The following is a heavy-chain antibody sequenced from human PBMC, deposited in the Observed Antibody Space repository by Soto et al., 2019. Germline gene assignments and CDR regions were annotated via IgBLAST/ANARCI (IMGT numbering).Heavy chain of an antibody. CDR3: ARDWQLLLLGYFDY. Sequence: ASVKVSCKASGYTFTSYGISWVRQAPGQGREWMGWISAYNGNTNYAQKLQGRVTMTTDTSTSTAYMELRSLRSDDTAVYYCARDWQLLLLGYFDYWGQGXLVTIS. CDR1: GYTFTSYG. J-gene: IGHJ4*02. D-gene: IGHD2-15*01. CDR2: ISAYNGNT. V-gene: IGHV1-18*04.